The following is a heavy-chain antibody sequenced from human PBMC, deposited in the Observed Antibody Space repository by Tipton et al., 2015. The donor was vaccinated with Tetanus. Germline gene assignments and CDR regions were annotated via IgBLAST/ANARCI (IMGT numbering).Heavy chain of an antibody. J-gene: IGHJ4*02. Sequence: TLSLTCTVSGGSVSNGSYYWNWIRQPPGKGLEWIGHIYYTGSTDYNPSLKSRVTISADTTKNLFSLKLRSVTAADAAVYFCARGLPREPFYFDYWGQGKQVIVSS. D-gene: IGHD1-26*01. CDR1: GGSVSNGSYY. CDR2: IYYTGST. CDR3: ARGLPREPFYFDY. V-gene: IGHV4-61*01.